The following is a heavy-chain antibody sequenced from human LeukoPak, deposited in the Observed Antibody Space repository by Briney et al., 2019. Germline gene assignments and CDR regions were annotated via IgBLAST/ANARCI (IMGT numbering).Heavy chain of an antibody. V-gene: IGHV4-34*01. J-gene: IGHJ6*03. CDR2: INHSGDT. CDR3: ARHKDYYYSYMDV. Sequence: PSETLSLTCAVYGGSFSGYYYSWIRQPSGEGLEWIGEINHSGDTNYNPSLKSRVTLSVDTSKNQFSLKLSSVTAADTAVYYCARHKDYYYSYMDVWGKGTTVTISS. CDR1: GGSFSGYY.